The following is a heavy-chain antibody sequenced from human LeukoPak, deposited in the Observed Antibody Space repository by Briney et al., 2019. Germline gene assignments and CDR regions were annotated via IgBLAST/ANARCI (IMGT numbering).Heavy chain of an antibody. D-gene: IGHD6-19*01. CDR1: GGTFSSYA. V-gene: IGHV1-69*04. Sequence: ASVKVSCKASGGTFSSYAISWVRQAPGQGLEWMGRIIPILGIANYAQKFQGRVTITADKSTSTAYMELSSLRSEDTAVYYCARDRLGIAVAGFGWFDPWGQGTLVTVSS. CDR2: IIPILGIA. J-gene: IGHJ5*02. CDR3: ARDRLGIAVAGFGWFDP.